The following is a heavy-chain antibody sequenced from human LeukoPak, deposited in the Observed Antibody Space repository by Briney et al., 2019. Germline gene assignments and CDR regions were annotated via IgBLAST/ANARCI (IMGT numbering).Heavy chain of an antibody. CDR3: AGPFAVTLDDAFDI. CDR2: IIPIFGTE. V-gene: IGHV1-69*13. J-gene: IGHJ3*02. D-gene: IGHD2-21*02. Sequence: GASVKVSCKASGGTFSSYAISWVRQAPGQGLEWMGGIIPIFGTENYAQKFQGRVTITADESTSTAYMELSSLRSEDTAVYYCAGPFAVTLDDAFDIWGQGTMVTVSS. CDR1: GGTFSSYA.